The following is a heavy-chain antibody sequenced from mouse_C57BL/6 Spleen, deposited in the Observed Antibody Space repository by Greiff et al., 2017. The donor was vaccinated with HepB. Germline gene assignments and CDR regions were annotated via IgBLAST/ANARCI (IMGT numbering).Heavy chain of an antibody. D-gene: IGHD1-1*01. CDR1: GFSLTSYG. CDR3: ATPPYGSPRAMDY. CDR2: IWRGGST. Sequence: QVQLQQSGPGLVQPSQSLSITCTVSGFSLTSYGVHWVRQSPGKGLEWLGVIWRGGSTDYNAAFMSRLSITKDNSKSQVFFKMNSLQADDTAIYYCATPPYGSPRAMDYWGQGTSVTVSS. J-gene: IGHJ4*01. V-gene: IGHV2-5*01.